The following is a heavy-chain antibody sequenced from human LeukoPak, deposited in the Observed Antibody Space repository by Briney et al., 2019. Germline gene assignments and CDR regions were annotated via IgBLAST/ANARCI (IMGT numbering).Heavy chain of an antibody. CDR1: GFTFSTYE. V-gene: IGHV3-48*03. Sequence: GGSLRLSCAASGFTFSTYEMNWVRQAPGEGLEWISYISGSGTSVRYADSVKGRFTISRDNAKNSLYLQMDSLRAEDTAIYYCTTDHVGATVEFDSWGQGILVTVPS. CDR3: TTDHVGATVEFDS. CDR2: ISGSGTSV. D-gene: IGHD1-26*01. J-gene: IGHJ4*02.